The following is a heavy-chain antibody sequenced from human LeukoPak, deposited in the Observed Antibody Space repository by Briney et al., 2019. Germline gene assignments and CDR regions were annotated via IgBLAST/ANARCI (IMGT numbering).Heavy chain of an antibody. V-gene: IGHV3-23*01. J-gene: IGHJ4*02. Sequence: GGSLRLSCAAAGFIFSNYAMSWGRQAPGKGLEWVSAIGGRDGGTYYADSVKGRFTISRDNAKNSLYLQMNSLRAEDTAVYYCARDSTYYDHPYWGQGTLVTVSS. CDR3: ARDSTYYDHPY. CDR2: IGGRDGGT. CDR1: GFIFSNYA. D-gene: IGHD3-22*01.